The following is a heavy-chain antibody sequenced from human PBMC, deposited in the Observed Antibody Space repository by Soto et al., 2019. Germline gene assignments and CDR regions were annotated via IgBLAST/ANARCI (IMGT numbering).Heavy chain of an antibody. CDR2: ISSSGSTI. D-gene: IGHD1-1*01. CDR1: GFTFSSYE. V-gene: IGHV3-48*03. CDR3: ARGGELNPHNWFDP. J-gene: IGHJ5*02. Sequence: PGGSLRLSCAACGFTFSSYEMNWVRQAPGKGLEWVSYISSSGSTIYYADSVKGRLTISRDNSKNSLYLQMNSLRAEDTAVYYCARGGELNPHNWFDPWGQGTLVTVSS.